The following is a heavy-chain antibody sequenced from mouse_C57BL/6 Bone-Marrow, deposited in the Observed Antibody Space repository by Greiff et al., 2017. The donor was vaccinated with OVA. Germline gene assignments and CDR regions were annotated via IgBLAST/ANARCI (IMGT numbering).Heavy chain of an antibody. V-gene: IGHV5-16*01. Sequence: EVKLVESEGGLVQPGSSMKLYCTASGFTFSDYYMAWVRQVPEKGLEWVANINYDGSSTYYLDSLKSRFIISRDNAKNILYLQMSSLKSEDTATYYCARVWYYGSSRYWYFDVWGTGTTVTVSS. D-gene: IGHD1-1*01. CDR1: GFTFSDYY. CDR3: ARVWYYGSSRYWYFDV. CDR2: INYDGSST. J-gene: IGHJ1*03.